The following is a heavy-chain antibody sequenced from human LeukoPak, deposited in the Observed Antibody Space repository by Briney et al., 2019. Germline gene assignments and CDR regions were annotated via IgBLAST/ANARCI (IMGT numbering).Heavy chain of an antibody. D-gene: IGHD2-15*01. CDR1: GFTFSSYA. Sequence: HPGGSLTLSCATSGFTFSSYAMSWVRQAPGKGLEWVSTLGGSGASTSYADSVKGRFTISRDNSKNTLYLQMNSLRAEDTARYYCAKQKGYCSGGSCYYSDYWGQGTLVTVSS. J-gene: IGHJ4*02. CDR3: AKQKGYCSGGSCYYSDY. CDR2: LGGSGAST. V-gene: IGHV3-23*01.